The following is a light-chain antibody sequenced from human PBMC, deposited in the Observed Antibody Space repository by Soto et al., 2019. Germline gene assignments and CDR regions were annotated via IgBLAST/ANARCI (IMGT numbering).Light chain of an antibody. Sequence: EVVMTQSPLSLPVTLGQPASISCRSSQSLLYSDGNTYLSWLQQRPGQSPRRLMYKVSNRDSGVPDRFSGTGSDTDFTLRISRVEAEDVGHYYCVQGVHWPPYTVGQGTKLEI. CDR3: VQGVHWPPYT. CDR1: QSLLYSDGNTY. V-gene: IGKV2-30*01. CDR2: KVS. J-gene: IGKJ2*01.